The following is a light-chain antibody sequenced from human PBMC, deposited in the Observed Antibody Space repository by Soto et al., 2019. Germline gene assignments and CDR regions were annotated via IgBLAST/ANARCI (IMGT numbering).Light chain of an antibody. CDR3: QQYGSSQT. V-gene: IGKV3-20*01. J-gene: IGKJ1*01. CDR2: GAS. CDR1: QSVTSNQ. Sequence: PGERATLSCRASQSVTSNQLAWFQQKPGQAPRLLIYGASNRATGIPDRFSGSGSGTDFTLTISRLEPEDSAVYYCQQYGSSQTFGQGTKVDIK.